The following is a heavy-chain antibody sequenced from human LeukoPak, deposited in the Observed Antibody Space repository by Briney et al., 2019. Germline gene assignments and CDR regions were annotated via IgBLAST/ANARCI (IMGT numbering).Heavy chain of an antibody. CDR1: GYSFTDYY. J-gene: IGHJ5*02. CDR2: INPNSGGT. CDR3: ARADRLHGGPYLIGP. D-gene: IGHD2-21*01. V-gene: IGHV1-2*02. Sequence: ASVTVSCKTSGYSFTDYYMHWVRQAPGQGLEWMGWINPNSGGTSSAQKFQGRVTMTRDTSISTVYMEVSWLTSDDTAIYYCARADRLHGGPYLIGPWGEGTLVTVSS.